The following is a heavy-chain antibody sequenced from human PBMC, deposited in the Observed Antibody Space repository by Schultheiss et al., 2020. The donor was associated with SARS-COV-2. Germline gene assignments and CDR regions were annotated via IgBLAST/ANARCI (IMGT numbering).Heavy chain of an antibody. V-gene: IGHV1-69*13. J-gene: IGHJ2*01. D-gene: IGHD3-3*01. CDR1: GYTFNTYG. CDR3: ARDRYDFWSGYVSYWYFDL. CDR2: IIPIFGTA. Sequence: SVKVSCKASGYTFNTYGISWVRQAPGQGLEWMGGIIPIFGTANYAQKFQGRVTITADESTSTAYMELSSLRSEDTAVYYCARDRYDFWSGYVSYWYFDLWGRGTLVTVSS.